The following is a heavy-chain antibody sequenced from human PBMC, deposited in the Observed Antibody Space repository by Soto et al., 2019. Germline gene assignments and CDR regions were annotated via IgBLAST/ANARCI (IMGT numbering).Heavy chain of an antibody. V-gene: IGHV3-9*01. Sequence: EVQLVESGGGLVQPGRSLRLSCAASGFTFDDYAMHWVRQAPGKGLEWVSGISWNSGSIGYADSVKGRFTISRDNAKNYLYLQMNSLRAEDTALYYCAKGSGSYSDDAFDIWGQGTMVTVSS. CDR2: ISWNSGSI. D-gene: IGHD1-26*01. CDR1: GFTFDDYA. CDR3: AKGSGSYSDDAFDI. J-gene: IGHJ3*02.